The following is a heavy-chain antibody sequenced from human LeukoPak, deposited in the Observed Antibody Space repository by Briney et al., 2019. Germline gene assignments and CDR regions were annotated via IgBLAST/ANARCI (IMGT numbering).Heavy chain of an antibody. CDR1: GFTFSSYA. Sequence: GGSLRLSCAASGFTFSSYAMSWVRQAPGKGLEWVSAISGSGGSTYYADSVKGRFTISRDNSKNTLYLQMNSLRAEDTAVYYCAKGADSSGYYWNYYYGMDVWGQGTTVTV. D-gene: IGHD3-22*01. CDR2: ISGSGGST. J-gene: IGHJ6*02. CDR3: AKGADSSGYYWNYYYGMDV. V-gene: IGHV3-23*01.